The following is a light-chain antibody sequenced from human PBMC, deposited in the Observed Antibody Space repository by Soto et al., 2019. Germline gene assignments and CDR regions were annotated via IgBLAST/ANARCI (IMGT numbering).Light chain of an antibody. CDR3: QQSYSTPRT. CDR1: QSISSY. Sequence: DIQMTQSPSSLSASVGDRVTITCRASQSISSYLNWYQQKPGKAPKILIYAASSLQSGVPSRFSGRGSGTDFTLTISSLQPEDVATYYCQQSYSTPRTFGQGTKVDIK. J-gene: IGKJ1*01. CDR2: AAS. V-gene: IGKV1-39*01.